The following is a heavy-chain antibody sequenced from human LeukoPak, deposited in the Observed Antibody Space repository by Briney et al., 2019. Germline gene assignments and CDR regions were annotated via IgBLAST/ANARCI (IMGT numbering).Heavy chain of an antibody. D-gene: IGHD3-9*01. CDR1: GGTFSSYA. CDR2: IIPIFGTA. V-gene: IGHV1-69*13. Sequence: SVKVSCKASGGTFSSYAISWVRQAPGQGLEWMGGIIPIFGTANYAQKFQGRVTITADESTSTAYRELSSLRSEDTAMYYCARGAPGGDILTGWFDPWGQGTLVTVSS. J-gene: IGHJ5*02. CDR3: ARGAPGGDILTGWFDP.